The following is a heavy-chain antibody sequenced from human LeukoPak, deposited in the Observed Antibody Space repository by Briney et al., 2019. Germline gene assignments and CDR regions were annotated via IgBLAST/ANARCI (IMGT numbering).Heavy chain of an antibody. D-gene: IGHD4-17*01. CDR2: IYYSGST. J-gene: IGHJ6*02. Sequence: SETLSCTCTVSGGSISSYYWSWIRQPPGKGLEWIGYIYYSGSTNYNPSLKSRVTISVDTSKNQFSLKLSSVTAADTAVYYCASSPLRCPPCGMDVWGQGTTVTVSS. CDR3: ASSPLRCPPCGMDV. CDR1: GGSISSYY. V-gene: IGHV4-59*01.